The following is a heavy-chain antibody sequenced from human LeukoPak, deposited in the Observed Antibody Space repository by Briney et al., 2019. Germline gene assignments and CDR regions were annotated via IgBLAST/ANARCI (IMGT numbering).Heavy chain of an antibody. CDR2: TYYSGSA. D-gene: IGHD1-26*01. V-gene: IGHV4-59*01. J-gene: IGHJ3*02. CDR3: AKGGWDGDAFDI. Sequence: SETLSLTCTVSGGSISSYYWSWIRQPPGKGLEWIGYTYYSGSANYNPSLKSRVTMSVDTSKNQLSLRLSSVTAADTAVYYCAKGGWDGDAFDIWGQGTMVTVSS. CDR1: GGSISSYY.